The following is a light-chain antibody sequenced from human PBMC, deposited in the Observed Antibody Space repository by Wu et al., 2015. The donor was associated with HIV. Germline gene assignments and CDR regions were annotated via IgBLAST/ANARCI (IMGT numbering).Light chain of an antibody. CDR1: QSVGSH. CDR3: QQYTNWPRT. Sequence: EIVMTQSPATLSVSPGERGTLSCRASQSVGSHLAWYQQKPGQAPRLLIYGASTRATGIPDRFSGSGSGTEFTLTISSFQSEDFAVYYCQQYTNWPRTFGQGTKVE. V-gene: IGKV3-15*01. J-gene: IGKJ1*01. CDR2: GAS.